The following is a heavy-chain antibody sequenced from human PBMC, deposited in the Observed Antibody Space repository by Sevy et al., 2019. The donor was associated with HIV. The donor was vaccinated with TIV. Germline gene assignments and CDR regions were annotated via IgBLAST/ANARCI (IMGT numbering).Heavy chain of an antibody. D-gene: IGHD3-3*01. CDR3: ARARLDYEFWSGSYFSRAPWGYKYYAMDV. CDR2: MNPNNGNT. V-gene: IGHV1-8*01. Sequence: ASVKLSCKAAGYSFTNFDINWVRQATGQGLEWMGWMNPNNGNTHYAQKFQGRVTMTRSSSANTAYMELSSLTSEDTAIYYCARARLDYEFWSGSYFSRAPWGYKYYAMDVWGQGTTVTVSS. CDR1: GYSFTNFD. J-gene: IGHJ6*02.